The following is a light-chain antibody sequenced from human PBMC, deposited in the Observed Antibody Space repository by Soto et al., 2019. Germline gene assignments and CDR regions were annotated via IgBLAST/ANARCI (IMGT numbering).Light chain of an antibody. Sequence: ELVLTQSPATLSLSPGETATLSCRASQGVSRYLAWYQQKPGQAPRLLIYDASNRATGIPARFSGSGSGTDFTLTISSLEPEDFAVYYCQHRSNWPPITFGQGTRLEN. CDR3: QHRSNWPPIT. V-gene: IGKV3-11*01. J-gene: IGKJ5*01. CDR1: QGVSRY. CDR2: DAS.